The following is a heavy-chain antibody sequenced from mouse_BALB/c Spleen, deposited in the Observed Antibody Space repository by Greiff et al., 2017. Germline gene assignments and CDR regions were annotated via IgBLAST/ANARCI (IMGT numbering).Heavy chain of an antibody. V-gene: IGHV14-1*02. D-gene: IGHD2-4*01. CDR3: ARSHYDYAWFAY. Sequence: EVKLQESGAELVRPGALVKLSCKASGFNIKDYYMHWVKQRPEQGLEWIGWIDPENGNTIYDPKFQGKASITADTSSNTAYLQLSSLTSEDTAVYYCARSHYDYAWFAYWGQGTLVTVSA. J-gene: IGHJ3*01. CDR2: IDPENGNT. CDR1: GFNIKDYY.